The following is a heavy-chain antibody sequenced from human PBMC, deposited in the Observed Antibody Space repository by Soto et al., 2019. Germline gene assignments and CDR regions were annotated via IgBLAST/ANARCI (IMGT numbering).Heavy chain of an antibody. CDR2: GGST. V-gene: IGHV3-53*01. CDR3: ARTSNGRGNNYFYYGLDV. D-gene: IGHD4-4*01. Sequence: GGSTYYADSVRGRFTISRDSSKNTLHLQMNSLRAEDTAVYYCARTSNGRGNNYFYYGLDVWGQGTTVTVSS. J-gene: IGHJ6*02.